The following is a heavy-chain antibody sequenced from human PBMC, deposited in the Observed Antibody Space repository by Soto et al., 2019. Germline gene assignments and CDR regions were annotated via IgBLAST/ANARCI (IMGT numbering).Heavy chain of an antibody. V-gene: IGHV1-18*01. CDR1: GYTFTSYG. Sequence: QVQLVQSGAEVKKPGASVKVSCKASGYTFTSYGISWVRQAPGQGLEWMGWISAYNGNINYAQKLQGRVTMTTDTSTSTAYMELRSLRSDDTAVYYCARERDCSSTSCYEDTYYYYYMDVWGKGTTVTVSS. CDR2: ISAYNGNI. CDR3: ARERDCSSTSCYEDTYYYYYMDV. J-gene: IGHJ6*03. D-gene: IGHD2-2*01.